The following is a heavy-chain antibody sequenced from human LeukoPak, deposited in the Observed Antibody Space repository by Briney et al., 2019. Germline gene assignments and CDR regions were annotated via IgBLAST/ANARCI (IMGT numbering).Heavy chain of an antibody. Sequence: GGSLRLSCAASGFTFSSYGMSWVRQAPGKGLEWVSAITGSGGTTYYADSVKGRFTISRDNSKNTLYMQMNSLRAEDTAVYYCARGGSYLSAFDIWGQGTMVTVSS. J-gene: IGHJ3*02. CDR1: GFTFSSYG. CDR2: ITGSGGTT. V-gene: IGHV3-23*01. CDR3: ARGGSYLSAFDI. D-gene: IGHD1-26*01.